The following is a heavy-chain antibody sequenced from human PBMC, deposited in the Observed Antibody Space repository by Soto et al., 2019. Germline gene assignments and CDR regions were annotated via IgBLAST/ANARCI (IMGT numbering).Heavy chain of an antibody. CDR1: GGTFDRYV. Sequence: SVKISCKASGGTFDRYVISWLRQAAGQGLEWMGGIMPIFGTPNYAQKFRGRVTISADESTSTAYLELSSLTSDDTAVYYCARVHSSGIFYFVDPWGQGTLVTVSS. J-gene: IGHJ5*02. CDR2: IMPIFGTP. D-gene: IGHD3-10*01. V-gene: IGHV1-69*13. CDR3: ARVHSSGIFYFVDP.